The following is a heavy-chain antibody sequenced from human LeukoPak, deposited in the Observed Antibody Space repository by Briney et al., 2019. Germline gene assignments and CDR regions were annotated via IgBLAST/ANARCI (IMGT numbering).Heavy chain of an antibody. J-gene: IGHJ6*02. CDR2: ISAYNGNT. CDR3: ARDVLWFGELSDGMDV. V-gene: IGHV1-18*01. Sequence: ASVKVSCKASGYTLTSYGISWVRQAPGQGLEWMGWISAYNGNTNYAQKLQGRVTMTTDTSTSTAYMELRSLRSDDTAVYYCARDVLWFGELSDGMDVWGQGTTVTVSS. CDR1: GYTLTSYG. D-gene: IGHD3-10*01.